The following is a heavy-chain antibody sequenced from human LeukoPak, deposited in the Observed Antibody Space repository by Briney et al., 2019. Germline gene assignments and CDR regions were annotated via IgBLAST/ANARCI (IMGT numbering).Heavy chain of an antibody. D-gene: IGHD3-22*01. CDR3: ALTFNYYDSSSYYYDY. CDR1: GGSISSSSYY. CDR2: IYYSGST. J-gene: IGHJ4*02. Sequence: PSETLSLTFTVSGGSISSSSYYWGWIRQPPGKGLEWIGSIYYSGSTYYNPSLKSRVTISVDMSKNQFSLKLSSVTAADTAVYYCALTFNYYDSSSYYYDYWGQGTLVTVSS. V-gene: IGHV4-39*07.